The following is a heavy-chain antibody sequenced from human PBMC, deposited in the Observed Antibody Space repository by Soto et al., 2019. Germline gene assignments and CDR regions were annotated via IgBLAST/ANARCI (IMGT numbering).Heavy chain of an antibody. CDR3: DRTSAVASNWFDP. D-gene: IGHD6-19*01. Sequence: PSETLSLTCKVSGGSISSYYWSWIRQPPGKGLEWIGYIYNRGTTSYNPSLKSRVTISLDTSKNQLPPKLSSVTAADTAVYYCDRTSAVASNWFDPWGQGTLVTAPQ. V-gene: IGHV4-59*12. J-gene: IGHJ5*02. CDR2: IYNRGTT. CDR1: GGSISSYY.